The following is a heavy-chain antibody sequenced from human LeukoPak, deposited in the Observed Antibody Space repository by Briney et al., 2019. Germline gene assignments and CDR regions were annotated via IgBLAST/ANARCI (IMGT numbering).Heavy chain of an antibody. CDR1: GYTFTSYY. CDR3: ARVEHYDYVWGSYQPDY. CDR2: INPSGGST. V-gene: IGHV1-46*01. D-gene: IGHD3-16*01. Sequence: ASVKASCKASGYTFTSYYMHWVRQAPGQGLEWMGIINPSGGSTSYAQKFQGRVTMTRDTSTSTVYMELSSLRSEDTAVYYCARVEHYDYVWGSYQPDYWGQGTLVTVSS. J-gene: IGHJ4*02.